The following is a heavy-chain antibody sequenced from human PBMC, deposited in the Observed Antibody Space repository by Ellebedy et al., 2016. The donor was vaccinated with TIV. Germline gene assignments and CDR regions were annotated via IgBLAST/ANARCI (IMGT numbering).Heavy chain of an antibody. CDR2: IKQDGSEK. CDR3: ARPLYSSDWYDSGY. J-gene: IGHJ4*02. V-gene: IGHV3-7*03. Sequence: GESLKISCAASGFTFSSYWMSWVRQAPGKGLEWVANIKQDGSEKYYVDSLQGRFTISRDNAMNSLYLQMNSLRAEDTAVYYCARPLYSSDWYDSGYWGQGTLVTVSS. CDR1: GFTFSSYW. D-gene: IGHD6-19*01.